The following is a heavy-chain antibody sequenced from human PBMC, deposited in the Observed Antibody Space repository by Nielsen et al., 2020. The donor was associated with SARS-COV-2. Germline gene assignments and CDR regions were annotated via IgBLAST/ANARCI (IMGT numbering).Heavy chain of an antibody. D-gene: IGHD2-15*01. CDR3: TRGFYSQSDC. CDR2: NSGDSNYI. V-gene: IGHV3-21*01. J-gene: IGHJ4*02. CDR1: GFTFSDYS. Sequence: GSLRLSCTGSGFTFSDYSMNWVRQAPGKGLEWVASNSGDSNYIFYSELVKGRFTMSRDNGKNSLYLQMNTLRSEDTALYYCTRGFYSQSDCWGQGTLVTVSS.